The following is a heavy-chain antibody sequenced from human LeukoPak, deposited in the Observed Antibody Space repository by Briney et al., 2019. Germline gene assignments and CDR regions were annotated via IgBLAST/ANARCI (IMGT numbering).Heavy chain of an antibody. Sequence: PGGSLRLSCAASGFSFSNTWMNWVRLAPGKGLEWVGRVKSKSDGGTAEYAAPVKGRFTISRDDSKNTLYVQMSSLKIEDTALYYCTPGGKDYVHWGQGTLVTVS. J-gene: IGHJ4*02. CDR1: GFSFSNTW. V-gene: IGHV3-15*07. CDR3: TPGGKDYVH. D-gene: IGHD4-17*01. CDR2: VKSKSDGGTA.